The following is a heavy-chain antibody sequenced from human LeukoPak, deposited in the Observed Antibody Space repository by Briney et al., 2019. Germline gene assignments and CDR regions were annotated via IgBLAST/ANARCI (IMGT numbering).Heavy chain of an antibody. J-gene: IGHJ4*02. CDR2: IYYSGST. Sequence: SETLSLTCTVSGGSISSSSYYWGWIRQPPGKGLEWIGSIYYSGSTYYNPSLKSRVTISVDTSKNQFSLKLSSVTAADTAVYYCARDRYVTMIVVVIGHGGSYFDYWGQGPLVTVSS. D-gene: IGHD3-22*01. CDR3: ARDRYVTMIVVVIGHGGSYFDY. V-gene: IGHV4-39*07. CDR1: GGSISSSSYY.